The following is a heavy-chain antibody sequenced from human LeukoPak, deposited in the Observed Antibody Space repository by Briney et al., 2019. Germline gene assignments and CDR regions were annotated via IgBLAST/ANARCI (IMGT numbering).Heavy chain of an antibody. CDR1: GGSISNYY. CDR2: IYTSGST. Sequence: SETLSLTCTVSGGSISNYYWSWIRQPPGKGLEWIGYIYTSGSTNYNPSLKSRVTISVDTSKNQFSLKLSSVTAADTAVYYCARLTNWYYYMDVWGKGTTVTVSS. CDR3: ARLTNWYYYMDV. V-gene: IGHV4-4*09. J-gene: IGHJ6*03. D-gene: IGHD1-1*01.